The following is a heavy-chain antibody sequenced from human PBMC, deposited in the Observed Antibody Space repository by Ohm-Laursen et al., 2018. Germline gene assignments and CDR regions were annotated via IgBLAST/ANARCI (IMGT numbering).Heavy chain of an antibody. D-gene: IGHD6-13*01. Sequence: SLRLSCAASGFTFGDYAMSWVRQAPGKGLEWVGFIRSKAYGGTTEYAASVKGRFTISRDDSKSIAYLQMNSLKTEDTAVYYCTSFSEQLVTYDYWGQGTLVTVSS. CDR2: IRSKAYGGTT. V-gene: IGHV3-49*04. CDR3: TSFSEQLVTYDY. J-gene: IGHJ4*02. CDR1: GFTFGDYA.